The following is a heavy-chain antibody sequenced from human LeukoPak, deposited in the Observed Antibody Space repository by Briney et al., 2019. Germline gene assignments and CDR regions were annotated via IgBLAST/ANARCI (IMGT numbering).Heavy chain of an antibody. Sequence: SETLSLTCTVSGDSISTSNCYWGWIRQPPGKGLEWIGSIHYSGSTYYNPSLKSRVTISVDTSKSQFSLKLSSVTAADTAVYYCARHGYYYGSGSYYHPFNYWGQGTLVTVSS. D-gene: IGHD3-10*01. CDR2: IHYSGST. V-gene: IGHV4-39*01. J-gene: IGHJ4*02. CDR1: GDSISTSNCY. CDR3: ARHGYYYGSGSYYHPFNY.